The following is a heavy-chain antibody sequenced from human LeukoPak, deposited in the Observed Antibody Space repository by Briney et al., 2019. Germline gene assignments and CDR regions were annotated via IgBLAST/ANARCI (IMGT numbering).Heavy chain of an antibody. J-gene: IGHJ4*02. Sequence: SSETLSLTCAVYGGSFSGYYWSWIRQPPGKGLEWIGEINHSGSTNYNPSLKSRVTISVGTSKNQFSLKLSSVTAADTAMYYCAKSGGYGLIDYWGQGTRVTVSS. CDR3: AKSGGYGLIDY. CDR2: INHSGST. D-gene: IGHD1-26*01. CDR1: GGSFSGYY. V-gene: IGHV4-34*01.